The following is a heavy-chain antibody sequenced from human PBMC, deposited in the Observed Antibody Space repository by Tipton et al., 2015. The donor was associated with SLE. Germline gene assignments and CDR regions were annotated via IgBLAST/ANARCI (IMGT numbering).Heavy chain of an antibody. CDR2: IIPIFGTA. CDR1: GYTFTGYY. J-gene: IGHJ3*02. V-gene: IGHV1-69*05. D-gene: IGHD3-10*01. CDR3: ARDYGSGGGGAFDI. Sequence: QSGAEVKKPGASVKVSCKASGYTFTGYYMHWVRQAPGQGLEWMGGIIPIFGTANYAQKFQGRVTITTDESTSTAYMELSSLRSEDSAVYYCARDYGSGGGGAFDIWGQGTMVTVSS.